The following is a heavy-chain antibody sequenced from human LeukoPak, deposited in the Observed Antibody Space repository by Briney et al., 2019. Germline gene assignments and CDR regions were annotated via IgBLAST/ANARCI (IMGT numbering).Heavy chain of an antibody. V-gene: IGHV3-33*01. CDR2: IWFDGSKK. J-gene: IGHJ4*02. D-gene: IGHD2-8*02. Sequence: GRSLRLFCAAPGFTLSSYGMHWVRQAPGRGLEWVAFIWFDGSKKYYADSVKGRFAISRDNSKNTLYLQMNSLRAEDTAVYYCARDISWCFDYWGQGTLVTVSS. CDR1: GFTLSSYG. CDR3: ARDISWCFDY.